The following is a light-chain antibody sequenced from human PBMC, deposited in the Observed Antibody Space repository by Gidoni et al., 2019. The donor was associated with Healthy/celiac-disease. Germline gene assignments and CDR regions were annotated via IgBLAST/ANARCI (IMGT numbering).Light chain of an antibody. J-gene: IGKJ4*01. CDR1: QSVSSSY. CDR3: QQYGSSLALT. Sequence: EIVLTPSPGTLSLSPGERATLSCRASQSVSSSYLAWYQQKPGQAPRLLIYGASSRATGIPDRFSASGSGTDFTLTISRLEPEDFAVYYCQQYGSSLALTFGGGTKVEIK. CDR2: GAS. V-gene: IGKV3-20*01.